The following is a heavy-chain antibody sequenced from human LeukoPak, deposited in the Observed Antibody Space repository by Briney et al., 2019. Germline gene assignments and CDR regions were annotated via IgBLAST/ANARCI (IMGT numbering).Heavy chain of an antibody. V-gene: IGHV3-23*01. CDR2: ISGSGGST. D-gene: IGHD3-9*01. CDR1: GFTFSSYA. J-gene: IGHJ6*02. Sequence: GSLRLSCAASGFTFSSYAMSWVRQAPGKGLEWVSAISGSGGSTYYADSVKGRFTISRDNSKNTLYLQMNSLRAEDTAVYYCAKGQELRYFDWCWPNCDIATDGMDVWGQGTTVTVSS. CDR3: AKGQELRYFDWCWPNCDIATDGMDV.